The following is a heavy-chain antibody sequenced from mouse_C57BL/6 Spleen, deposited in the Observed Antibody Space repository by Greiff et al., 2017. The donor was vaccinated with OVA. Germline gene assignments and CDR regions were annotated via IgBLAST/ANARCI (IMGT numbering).Heavy chain of an antibody. CDR2: IYPSDSET. J-gene: IGHJ1*03. D-gene: IGHD1-1*01. Sequence: QVHVKQPGAELVRPGSSVKLSCKASGYTFTSYWMDWVKQRPGQGLEWIGNIYPSDSETHYNQKFKDKATLTVDKSSSTAYMQLSSLTSEDSAVYYCARSFTTVVARDWYFDVWGTGTTVTVSS. CDR1: GYTFTSYW. CDR3: ARSFTTVVARDWYFDV. V-gene: IGHV1-61*01.